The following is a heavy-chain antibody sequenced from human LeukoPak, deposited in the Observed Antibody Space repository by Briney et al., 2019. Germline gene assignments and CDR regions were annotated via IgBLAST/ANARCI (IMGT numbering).Heavy chain of an antibody. V-gene: IGHV7-4-1*02. CDR3: ARDGSSKQWLDPNDY. J-gene: IGHJ4*02. D-gene: IGHD6-19*01. CDR2: INTNTGNP. Sequence: ASVKVSCKASGYTFTSYAMNWVRQAPGQGLEWMGWINTNTGNPTYAQGFTGRFAFSLDTSVSTAYLQISSLKAEDTAVYYCARDGSSKQWLDPNDYWGQGTLVTVSS. CDR1: GYTFTSYA.